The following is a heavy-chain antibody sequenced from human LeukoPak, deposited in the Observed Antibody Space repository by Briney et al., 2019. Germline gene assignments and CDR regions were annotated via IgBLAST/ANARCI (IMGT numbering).Heavy chain of an antibody. V-gene: IGHV4-59*08. CDR1: GFTFSNSN. Sequence: GSLRLSCAASGFTFSNSNMHWVRQPPGKGLEWIGYIYYSGSTNYNPSPKSRVTISVDTSKNQFSLKLSSVTAADTAVYYCASRTVSSGSYNFDYWGQGTLVTVSS. J-gene: IGHJ4*02. CDR2: IYYSGST. CDR3: ASRTVSSGSYNFDY. D-gene: IGHD6-19*01.